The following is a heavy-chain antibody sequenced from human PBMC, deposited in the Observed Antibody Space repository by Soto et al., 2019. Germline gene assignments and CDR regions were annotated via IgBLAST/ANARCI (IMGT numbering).Heavy chain of an antibody. CDR1: GGSISSGGYS. J-gene: IGHJ4*02. Sequence: QLQLQESGSGLVKPSQTLSLTCAVSGGSISSGGYSWSWIRQPPGKGLEWIGYIYHSGSTYYNPSLKSRVTISVDRSKNQFSLKLSCVTAADTAVYYCARGPPNAYWGQGTLVTVSS. CDR2: IYHSGST. V-gene: IGHV4-30-2*01. D-gene: IGHD2-8*01. CDR3: ARGPPNAY.